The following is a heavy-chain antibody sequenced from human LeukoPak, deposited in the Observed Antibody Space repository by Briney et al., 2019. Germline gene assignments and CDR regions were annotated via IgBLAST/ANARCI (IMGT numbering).Heavy chain of an antibody. Sequence: SVKVSCKASGGTFSSYAISWVRQAPGQGLEWMGGIIPIFGTANYAQKFQGRVTITTDESTGTAYMELSSLRSEDTAVYYCARDRRIAAAGEFDYWGQGTLVTVSS. V-gene: IGHV1-69*05. CDR3: ARDRRIAAAGEFDY. CDR2: IIPIFGTA. D-gene: IGHD6-13*01. CDR1: GGTFSSYA. J-gene: IGHJ4*02.